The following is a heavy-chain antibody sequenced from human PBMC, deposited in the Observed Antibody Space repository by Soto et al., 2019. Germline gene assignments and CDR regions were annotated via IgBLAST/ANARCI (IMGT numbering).Heavy chain of an antibody. V-gene: IGHV3-23*01. CDR3: AKTTVAGPYYYYGMDV. Sequence: VSQAPGKGLEWVSAISGSGGSTYYADSVKGRFTISRDNSKNTLYLQMNSLRAEDTAVYYCAKTTVAGPYYYYGMDVWGQGTTVTVSS. D-gene: IGHD6-19*01. CDR2: ISGSGGST. J-gene: IGHJ6*02.